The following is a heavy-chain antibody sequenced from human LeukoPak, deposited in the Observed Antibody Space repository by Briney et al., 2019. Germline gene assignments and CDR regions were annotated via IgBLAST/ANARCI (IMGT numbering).Heavy chain of an antibody. V-gene: IGHV4-34*01. CDR2: INHSGST. Sequence: SETLSLTRAVYGGSFSGYYWSWIRQPPGKGLEWIGEINHSGSTNYNPSLKSRVTISVDTSKNQFSLKLSSVTAADTAVYYCARGKLKYYYDSSGYYFDYWGQGTLVTVSS. D-gene: IGHD3-22*01. CDR1: GGSFSGYY. CDR3: ARGKLKYYYDSSGYYFDY. J-gene: IGHJ4*02.